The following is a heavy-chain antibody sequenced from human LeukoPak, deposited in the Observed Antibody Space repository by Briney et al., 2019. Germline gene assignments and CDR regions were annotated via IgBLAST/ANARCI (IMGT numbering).Heavy chain of an antibody. CDR1: GFTFSSYW. CDR2: IKQDGSET. J-gene: IGHJ4*02. CDR3: ARDRGFKVVAGTIDY. Sequence: GGSLRLSCTASGFTFSSYWMSWVRQAPGKGLEWVANIKQDGSETYYVDSVKGRFTISRDNAKNSLFLQMNSLRAEDTAVYYCARDRGFKVVAGTIDYWGQGALVTVSS. V-gene: IGHV3-7*05. D-gene: IGHD6-19*01.